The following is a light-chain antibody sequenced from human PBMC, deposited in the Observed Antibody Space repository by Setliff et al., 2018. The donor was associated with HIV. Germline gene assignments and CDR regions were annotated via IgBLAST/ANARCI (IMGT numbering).Light chain of an antibody. CDR3: SSYTSSSLGYV. CDR1: SSGVGGYNY. J-gene: IGLJ1*01. Sequence: QSVLAQPASVSGSPGQSITISCTGTSSGVGGYNYVSWYQQHPGKAPKLMIYEVSNRPSGVSNRFSGSKSGNTASLTISGLQAEDEADYYCSSYTSSSLGYVFGTGTKVTVL. V-gene: IGLV2-14*01. CDR2: EVS.